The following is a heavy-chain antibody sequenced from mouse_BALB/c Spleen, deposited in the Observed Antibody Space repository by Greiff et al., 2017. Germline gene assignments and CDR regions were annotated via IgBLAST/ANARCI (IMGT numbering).Heavy chain of an antibody. Sequence: VKLQESGPGLVAPSQSLSITCTVSGFSLTSYDISWIRQPPGKGLEWLGVIWTGGGTNYNSAFMSRLSISKDNSKSQVFLKMNSLQTDDTAIYYCARKGSSGYVGFAYWGQGTLVTVSA. CDR1: GFSLTSYD. V-gene: IGHV2-9-2*01. D-gene: IGHD3-1*01. CDR3: ARKGSSGYVGFAY. CDR2: IWTGGGT. J-gene: IGHJ3*01.